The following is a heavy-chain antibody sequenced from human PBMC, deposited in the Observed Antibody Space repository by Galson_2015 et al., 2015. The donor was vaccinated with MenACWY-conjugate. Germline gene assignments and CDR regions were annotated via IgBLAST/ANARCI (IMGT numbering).Heavy chain of an antibody. CDR2: MYNAGNT. V-gene: IGHV3-66*01. CDR3: AREGYYYNGDSRNRAFDI. D-gene: IGHD3-22*01. Sequence: SLRLSCAASGLIVSNNYMNWIRQAPGKGLEWVSVMYNAGNTYYADAVNGRFTISRDISENTLYLQMNSLRADDTAVYYCAREGYYYNGDSRNRAFDIWGQGTMVTASS. CDR1: GLIVSNNY. J-gene: IGHJ3*02.